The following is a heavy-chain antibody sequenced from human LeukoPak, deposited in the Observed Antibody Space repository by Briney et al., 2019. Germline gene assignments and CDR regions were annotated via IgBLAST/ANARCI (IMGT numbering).Heavy chain of an antibody. V-gene: IGHV4-30-2*01. Sequence: SQTLSLTCAVSGGSISSGGYSWSWIRQPPGKGLEWIGYIYHSGSTYYNPSLKSRVTISVDRSKNQFSLKLSSVTAADTAVYYCARVAEPAWNYHFDYWGQGTLVTVSS. CDR3: ARVAEPAWNYHFDY. J-gene: IGHJ4*02. CDR2: IYHSGST. D-gene: IGHD1-7*01. CDR1: GGSISSGGYS.